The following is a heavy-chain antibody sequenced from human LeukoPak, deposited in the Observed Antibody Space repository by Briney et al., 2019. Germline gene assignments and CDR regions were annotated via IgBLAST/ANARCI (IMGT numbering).Heavy chain of an antibody. D-gene: IGHD3-16*02. CDR3: ARDENGYVWGSFRA. CDR1: GGSISSSSYY. Sequence: SETLSLTCTVSGGSISSSSYYWGWIRQPPGKRLEWTGNIYYSGSTYYNPTLESRVTMPLDTSKNQFSLKLSSVTAADTAVYYCARDENGYVWGSFRAWGQGALVTVSS. CDR2: IYYSGST. V-gene: IGHV4-39*07. J-gene: IGHJ5*02.